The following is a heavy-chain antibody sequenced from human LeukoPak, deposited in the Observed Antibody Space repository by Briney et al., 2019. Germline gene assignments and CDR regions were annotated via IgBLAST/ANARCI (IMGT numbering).Heavy chain of an antibody. D-gene: IGHD6-6*01. Sequence: GGSLRLSCAASGFTFSSYSMNWVRQAPGKGLEWVSSISSSSSYIYYADSVKGRFTISRDNAKNSLYLQMNSLRAEDTAVYYCARDSWAGSSSSDAFDYWGQGTLVTVSS. CDR2: ISSSSSYI. J-gene: IGHJ4*02. V-gene: IGHV3-21*01. CDR3: ARDSWAGSSSSDAFDY. CDR1: GFTFSSYS.